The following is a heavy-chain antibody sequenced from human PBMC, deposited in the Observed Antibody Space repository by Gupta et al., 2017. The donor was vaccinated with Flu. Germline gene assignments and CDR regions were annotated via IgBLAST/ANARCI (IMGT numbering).Heavy chain of an antibody. D-gene: IGHD4-17*01. J-gene: IGHJ4*02. CDR3: ARDAWTTERDYFDY. V-gene: IGHV6-1*01. Sequence: RGLEWLGRTYYRSKWAKWYNNYAVSVKSRRTINPDTSKNQFSLQLNSVTPEDTAVYYCARDAWTTERDYFDYGGQGALVTVSS. CDR2: TYYRSKWAKWYN.